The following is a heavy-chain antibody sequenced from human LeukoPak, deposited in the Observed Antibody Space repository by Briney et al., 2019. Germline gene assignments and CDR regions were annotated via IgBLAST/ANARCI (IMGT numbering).Heavy chain of an antibody. V-gene: IGHV1-69*05. D-gene: IGHD3-3*01. CDR1: GGTFSSYA. CDR3: ARGRESRYDFWSGYYSGSNPLMDV. CDR2: TIPIFGTA. Sequence: GASVKVSCKASGGTFSSYAISWVRQAPGQGLEWMGGTIPIFGTANYAQKFQGRVTMTRNTSISTAYMELSSLRSEDTAVYYCARGRESRYDFWSGYYSGSNPLMDVWGQGTTVTVSS. J-gene: IGHJ6*02.